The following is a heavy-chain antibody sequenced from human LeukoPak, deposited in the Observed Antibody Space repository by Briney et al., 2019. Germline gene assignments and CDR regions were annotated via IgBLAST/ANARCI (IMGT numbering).Heavy chain of an antibody. CDR2: IYISGST. V-gene: IGHV4-4*09. D-gene: IGHD6-6*01. CDR1: GGSLSSYY. Sequence: SETLSLTCTVSGGSLSSYYWSWVRQPPGKGLEWIGYIYISGSTHYNPSLTSRVTISVDAPKNKFSLKLSSVTAADTAVYYCARHRYSSSNFDYWGQGTLVTVSS. CDR3: ARHRYSSSNFDY. J-gene: IGHJ4*02.